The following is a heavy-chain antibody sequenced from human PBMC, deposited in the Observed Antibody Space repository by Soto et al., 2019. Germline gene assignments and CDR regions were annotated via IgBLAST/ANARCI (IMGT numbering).Heavy chain of an antibody. Sequence: GGSLRLSCAASGFTFSNAWMSWVRQAPGKGLEWVGRIKSKTDGGTTDYAAPVKGRFTISRDDSKNTLYLQMNSLKTEDTAVYYCTTGSHYGDYQHFDYWGQGTLVTVSS. J-gene: IGHJ4*02. CDR2: IKSKTDGGTT. V-gene: IGHV3-15*01. CDR3: TTGSHYGDYQHFDY. D-gene: IGHD4-17*01. CDR1: GFTFSNAW.